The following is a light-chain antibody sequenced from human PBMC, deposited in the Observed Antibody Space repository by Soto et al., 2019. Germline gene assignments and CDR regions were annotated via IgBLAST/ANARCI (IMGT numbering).Light chain of an antibody. J-gene: IGKJ3*01. V-gene: IGKV3-15*01. CDR2: GAS. CDR1: QSVSSN. Sequence: EIVMTQSPATLSVSPGERATLSCRASQSVSSNLAWYQQKPGQAPRLLIYGASTRATGIPARFSGSGSGTEFTLTISSLQSEDLATYYCQQSYSTPRTFGPGTTVDIK. CDR3: QQSYSTPRT.